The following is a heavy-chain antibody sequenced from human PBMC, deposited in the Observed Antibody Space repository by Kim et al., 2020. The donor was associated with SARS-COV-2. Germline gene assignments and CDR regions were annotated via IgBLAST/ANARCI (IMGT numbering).Heavy chain of an antibody. D-gene: IGHD3-10*01. CDR2: ISGSGGST. Sequence: GGSLRLSCAASGFTFSSYAMSWVRQAPGKGLEWVSAISGSGGSTYYADSVKGRFTISRDNSKNTLYLQMNSLRAEDTAVYYCAKDGAPVLLWFGESPATGLWFDYWGQGTLVTVSS. V-gene: IGHV3-23*01. J-gene: IGHJ4*02. CDR3: AKDGAPVLLWFGESPATGLWFDY. CDR1: GFTFSSYA.